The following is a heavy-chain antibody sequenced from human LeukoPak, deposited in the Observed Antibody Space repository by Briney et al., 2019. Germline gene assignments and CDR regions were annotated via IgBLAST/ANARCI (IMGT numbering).Heavy chain of an antibody. J-gene: IGHJ3*02. D-gene: IGHD3-10*01. CDR3: AREMGVLWFGESSRAFDI. Sequence: GRSLRLSCAASGFTFGSYGMHWVRQAPGKRLEWVAVIWYDGSNKYYADSVKSRFTISRDNSKNTLQPQMNNLRAEDTGVYCCAREMGVLWFGESSRAFDIWGQGTMVTVSS. CDR1: GFTFGSYG. V-gene: IGHV3-33*01. CDR2: IWYDGSNK.